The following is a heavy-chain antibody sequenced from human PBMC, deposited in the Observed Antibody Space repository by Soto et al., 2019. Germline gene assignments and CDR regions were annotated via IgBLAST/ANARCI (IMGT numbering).Heavy chain of an antibody. Sequence: PGGSLRLSCAASGFTFSSYGMHWVRQAPGKGLEWVAVISYDGSNKYYADSVKGRFTISRDNAKNTLYLQMNSLRAEDTAVYYCARLYGDYVYWFDPWGQGTLVTVSS. CDR1: GFTFSSYG. J-gene: IGHJ5*02. CDR2: ISYDGSNK. D-gene: IGHD4-17*01. V-gene: IGHV3-30*03. CDR3: ARLYGDYVYWFDP.